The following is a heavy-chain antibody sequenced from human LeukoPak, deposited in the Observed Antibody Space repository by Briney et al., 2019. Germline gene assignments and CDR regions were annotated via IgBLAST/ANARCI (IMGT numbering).Heavy chain of an antibody. CDR2: ISGSGGST. CDR3: AKGMVRGVNWFDP. CDR1: GFSFTTYW. D-gene: IGHD3-10*01. J-gene: IGHJ5*02. Sequence: GGSLRLSCAASGFSFTTYWMSWVRQAPGKGLEWVSAISGSGGSTYYADSVKGRFTISRDNSKNTLYLQMNSLRAEDTAVYYCAKGMVRGVNWFDPWGQGTLVTVSS. V-gene: IGHV3-23*01.